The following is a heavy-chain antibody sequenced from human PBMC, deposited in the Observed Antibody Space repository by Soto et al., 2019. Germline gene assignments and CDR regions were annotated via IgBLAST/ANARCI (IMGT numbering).Heavy chain of an antibody. CDR2: ISAYNGNT. CDR1: GYTFTGYY. J-gene: IGHJ4*02. Sequence: GASVKVSCKASGYTFTGYYMHWVRQAPGQGLEWMGWISAYNGNTNYAQKLQGRVIMTTDTSTSTAYMELRSLRSDDTAVYYCARDAALAVAGHWGQGTLVTVSS. V-gene: IGHV1-18*04. D-gene: IGHD6-19*01. CDR3: ARDAALAVAGH.